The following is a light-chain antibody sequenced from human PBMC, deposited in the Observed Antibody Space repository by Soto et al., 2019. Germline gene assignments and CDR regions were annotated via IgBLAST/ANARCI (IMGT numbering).Light chain of an antibody. V-gene: IGKV3-15*01. CDR3: QQYNNWPPYT. Sequence: EIVMTQSPATLSVSPGERATLSCRASQSVSINLAWYQQKPGQAPRLLLYGASTRATGIPARFSGSGSGTEFTLTISSLQSEDFALYYCQQYNNWPPYTLGQGTKLEIK. CDR2: GAS. CDR1: QSVSIN. J-gene: IGKJ2*01.